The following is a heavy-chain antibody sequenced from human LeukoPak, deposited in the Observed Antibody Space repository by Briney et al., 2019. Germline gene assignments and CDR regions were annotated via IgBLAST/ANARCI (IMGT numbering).Heavy chain of an antibody. J-gene: IGHJ4*02. Sequence: GGSLRLSCAASGFTFARYSMNWVRQAPGKGLEWVSSISGSSSNIYYADSVTGRFTISRDNAKNSLYLQMNSLRAEDTAVYYCVRAVEYYYDSSGYAVDYWGQGTLVTVSS. V-gene: IGHV3-21*01. CDR2: ISGSSSNI. CDR1: GFTFARYS. CDR3: VRAVEYYYDSSGYAVDY. D-gene: IGHD3-22*01.